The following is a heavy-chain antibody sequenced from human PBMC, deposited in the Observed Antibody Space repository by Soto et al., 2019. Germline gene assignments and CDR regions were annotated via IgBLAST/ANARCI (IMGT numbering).Heavy chain of an antibody. D-gene: IGHD2-2*01. CDR2: ISGNGDST. Sequence: PGGSLRLSCAASGFTFSSYVMSWVRQAPGKGLEWVSSISGNGDSTYYADSVKGRFTISRDNSKDTLFLQMNSLRAEDTAVYYCAKEYCTSTSCYAGYNWFDPWGQGTPVTVSS. CDR1: GFTFSSYV. V-gene: IGHV3-23*01. CDR3: AKEYCTSTSCYAGYNWFDP. J-gene: IGHJ5*02.